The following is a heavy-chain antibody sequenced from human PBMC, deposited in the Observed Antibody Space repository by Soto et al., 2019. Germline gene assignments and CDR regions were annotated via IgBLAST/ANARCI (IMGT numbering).Heavy chain of an antibody. CDR1: GFTFSSYA. V-gene: IGHV3-23*01. D-gene: IGHD2-2*01. Sequence: EVQLLESGGGLVQPGGSLRLSCAASGFTFSSYAMSWVRQAPGKGLEWVSGISGSGDSTYYADSVKGRFTISRDNSKSTLYLQINGLRAEDTAVYYLAKSAGGYCSTTTCAGNLGYFDLCGRGTLVTVSS. CDR3: AKSAGGYCSTTTCAGNLGYFDL. J-gene: IGHJ2*01. CDR2: ISGSGDST.